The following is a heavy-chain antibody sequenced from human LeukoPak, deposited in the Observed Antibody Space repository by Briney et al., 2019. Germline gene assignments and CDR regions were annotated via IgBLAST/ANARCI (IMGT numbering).Heavy chain of an antibody. J-gene: IGHJ2*01. CDR1: GYTFTSYG. CDR3: GRDQGSRHYPRYFDL. CDR2: ISAYNGNT. Sequence: GASVRVSCKASGYTFTSYGISWVRQAPGQGLKWMGWISAYNGNTNYAQKLQGRVTMTTDTSTSTAYMELRSLRSDDTALYFCGRDQGSRHYPRYFDLWGRGTLVTVAS. D-gene: IGHD3-3*01. V-gene: IGHV1-18*01.